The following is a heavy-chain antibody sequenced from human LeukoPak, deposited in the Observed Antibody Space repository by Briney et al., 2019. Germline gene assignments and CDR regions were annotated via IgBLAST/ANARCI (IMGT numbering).Heavy chain of an antibody. Sequence: PGRSLRLSCAASGFTFSSYGMHWVRQAPGKGLEWVAVISYDGSNKYYADSVKGRFTISRDNSKNTLYLQMNSLRAEDTAVYYCAKDEVLMTGYSSGWPDYYYYYGMDVWGQGTTVTVSS. J-gene: IGHJ6*02. CDR1: GFTFSSYG. D-gene: IGHD6-19*01. V-gene: IGHV3-30*18. CDR2: ISYDGSNK. CDR3: AKDEVLMTGYSSGWPDYYYYYGMDV.